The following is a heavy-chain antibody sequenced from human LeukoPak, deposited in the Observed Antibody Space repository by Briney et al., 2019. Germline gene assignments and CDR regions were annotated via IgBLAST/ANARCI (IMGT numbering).Heavy chain of an antibody. CDR2: IYYSGST. J-gene: IGHJ4*02. CDR3: ARDGTAMVTGFDY. V-gene: IGHV4-39*07. D-gene: IGHD5-18*01. CDR1: GGSISSSSYY. Sequence: PSETLSLTCTVSGGSISSSSYYWGWIRQPPGKGLEWIGSIYYSGSTYYNPSLKSRATISVDTSKNQFSLKLSSVTAADTAVYYCARDGTAMVTGFDYWGQGTLVTVSS.